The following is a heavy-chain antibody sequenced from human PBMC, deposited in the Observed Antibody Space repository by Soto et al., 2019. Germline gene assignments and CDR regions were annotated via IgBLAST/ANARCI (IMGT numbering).Heavy chain of an antibody. J-gene: IGHJ6*02. D-gene: IGHD3-10*01. V-gene: IGHV3-21*01. CDR1: GFTFSSYS. CDR3: AREGVQHGSGPYYYYGMDV. Sequence: GGSLRLSCAASGFTFSSYSMNWVRQAPGKGLEWVSSISSSSSYIYYADSVKGRFTISRDNAKNSLYLQMNSLRAEDTAVYYCAREGVQHGSGPYYYYGMDVWGQATTATVPS. CDR2: ISSSSSYI.